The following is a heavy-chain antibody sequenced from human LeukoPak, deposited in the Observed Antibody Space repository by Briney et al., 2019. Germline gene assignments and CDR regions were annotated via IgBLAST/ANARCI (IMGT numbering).Heavy chain of an antibody. CDR1: GYSFSTSW. Sequence: GESLKISCKGSGYSFSTSWIAXXXXMPGKGLEWMGIIYPGDSDTRKSPSFQGQVTXSADKSISTAYLQWSSLKASDSAIYYCARRQGGLDIWGQGTMVTVSS. J-gene: IGHJ3*02. CDR2: IYPGDSDT. CDR3: ARRQGGLDI. V-gene: IGHV5-51*01. D-gene: IGHD2-15*01.